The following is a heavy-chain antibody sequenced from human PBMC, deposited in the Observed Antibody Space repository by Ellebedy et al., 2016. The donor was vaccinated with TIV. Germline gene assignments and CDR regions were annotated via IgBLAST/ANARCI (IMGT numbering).Heavy chain of an antibody. Sequence: MPGGSLRLSCAVYGASISSTNWWSWVRQPPGKGLEWIGEIFHSGSTNYNPSLKSRVTISVDKSKNQFSLKLSSVTAADTAVYYCARAGPTRNFDYWGQGTLVTVSS. D-gene: IGHD1-14*01. CDR1: GASISSTNW. CDR3: ARAGPTRNFDY. J-gene: IGHJ4*02. V-gene: IGHV4-4*02. CDR2: IFHSGST.